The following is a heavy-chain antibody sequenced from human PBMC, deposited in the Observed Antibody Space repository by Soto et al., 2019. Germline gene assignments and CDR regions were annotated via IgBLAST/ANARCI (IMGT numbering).Heavy chain of an antibody. CDR2: IYPGDSDT. V-gene: IGHV5-51*01. D-gene: IGHD3-10*01. CDR3: ARFGEFPPNYYYYGMDV. J-gene: IGHJ6*02. Sequence: RESLKISCKGSGYSFTSYWIGWVRQMPGKGLEWMGIIYPGDSDTRYSPSFQGQVTISADKSISTTYPQWSSLKASDTAMYYCARFGEFPPNYYYYGMDVWGQGTTVTVSS. CDR1: GYSFTSYW.